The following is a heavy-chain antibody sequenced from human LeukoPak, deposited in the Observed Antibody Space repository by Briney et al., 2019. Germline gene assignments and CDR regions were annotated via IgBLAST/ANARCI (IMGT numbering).Heavy chain of an antibody. J-gene: IGHJ4*02. Sequence: PGGSLRLSCAASGFTFSSYHMTWVRQTPGKGLEWVSAISPSGATTYYSDSVKGRFTTSRDNSKNTLYLQLNSLRAEDTAVYYCAKDLASSGWYESGDVDYWGQGTLVTVSS. CDR1: GFTFSSYH. CDR2: ISPSGATT. CDR3: AKDLASSGWYESGDVDY. D-gene: IGHD6-19*01. V-gene: IGHV3-23*01.